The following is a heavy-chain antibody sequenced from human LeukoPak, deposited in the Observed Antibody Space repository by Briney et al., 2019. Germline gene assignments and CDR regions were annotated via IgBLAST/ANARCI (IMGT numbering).Heavy chain of an antibody. V-gene: IGHV1-8*03. Sequence: GASVKVSCKASGYTFTNYHINWVRQATGQGLEWMGWMNPNNGDSGYAQKFQGRVTITRDTSISTSYMELRSLRSDDTAVYFCARTTSFTASGYGCWGQGTLVTVSS. D-gene: IGHD5-18*01. CDR1: GYTFTNYH. J-gene: IGHJ4*02. CDR3: ARTTSFTASGYGC. CDR2: MNPNNGDS.